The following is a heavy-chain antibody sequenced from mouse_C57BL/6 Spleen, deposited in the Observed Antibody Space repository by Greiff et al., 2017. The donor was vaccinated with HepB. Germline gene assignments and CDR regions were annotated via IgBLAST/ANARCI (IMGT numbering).Heavy chain of an antibody. J-gene: IGHJ4*01. CDR2: IDPNSGGT. V-gene: IGHV1-72*01. CDR3: ARLLYGSMKYYAMDY. Sequence: VQLQQPGAELVKPGASVKLSCKASGYTFTSYWMHWVKQRPGRGLEWIGRIDPNSGGTKYNEKFKSKATLTVDKPSSTAYMQLSSLTSEDSAVYDCARLLYGSMKYYAMDYWGQGTSVTVSS. CDR1: GYTFTSYW. D-gene: IGHD1-1*01.